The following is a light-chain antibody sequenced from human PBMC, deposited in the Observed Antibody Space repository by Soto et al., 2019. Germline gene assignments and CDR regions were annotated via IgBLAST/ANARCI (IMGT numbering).Light chain of an antibody. CDR2: GAS. J-gene: IGKJ2*01. CDR1: QRISSN. Sequence: EIVMTQSPATLSVSPRERATFSCRASQRISSNLVWYQQKPGQAPRLLIYGASTRATGIPERFSGSGSGTEFTLTISSLQSEDFAVYYCQQYNNWPPAYTFGQGTKVESK. V-gene: IGKV3-15*01. CDR3: QQYNNWPPAYT.